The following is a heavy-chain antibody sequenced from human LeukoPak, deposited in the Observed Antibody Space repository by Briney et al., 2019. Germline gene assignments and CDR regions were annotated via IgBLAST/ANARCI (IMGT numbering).Heavy chain of an antibody. CDR3: ATDHK. Sequence: QPGGSLRLSCAASGFTFSSSWMTWVRQAPGKGLEWVANIKQDGSEKNYVDPVKGRFTISRDNARNSLYLQMNSLRVEDTAVYYCATDHKWGQGTLVTVSS. CDR2: IKQDGSEK. V-gene: IGHV3-7*05. CDR1: GFTFSSSW. J-gene: IGHJ4*02.